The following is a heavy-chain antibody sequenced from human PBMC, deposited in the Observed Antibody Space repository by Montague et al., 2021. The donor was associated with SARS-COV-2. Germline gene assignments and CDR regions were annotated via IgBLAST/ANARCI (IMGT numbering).Heavy chain of an antibody. J-gene: IGHJ3*01. Sequence: SETLSLTCTVSGGPITNNIDYWAWIRQPPGKGLEWIGSIYYTGNTYYNPSLKSRVTISVVTSKNHFTLTLSSVTAAETAVYYCARLKRYFDSSGSPSAFDFWGQGTKVTVSS. CDR2: IYYTGNT. V-gene: IGHV4-39*02. D-gene: IGHD3-22*01. CDR1: GGPITNNIDY. CDR3: ARLKRYFDSSGSPSAFDF.